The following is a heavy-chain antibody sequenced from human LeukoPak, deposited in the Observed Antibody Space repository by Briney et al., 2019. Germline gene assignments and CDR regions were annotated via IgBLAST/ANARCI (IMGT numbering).Heavy chain of an antibody. CDR3: AREWGSYYYGSGSSGKYYFDY. V-gene: IGHV4-61*02. Sequence: SETLSLTCTVSGGSISSGSYYWSWIRQPAGKGLEWIGRIYTSGSTNYNPSLKSRVTISVDTSKNQFSLKLSSVTAADTAVYYCAREWGSYYYGSGSSGKYYFDYWGQGTLVTVSS. D-gene: IGHD3-10*01. J-gene: IGHJ4*02. CDR2: IYTSGST. CDR1: GGSISSGSYY.